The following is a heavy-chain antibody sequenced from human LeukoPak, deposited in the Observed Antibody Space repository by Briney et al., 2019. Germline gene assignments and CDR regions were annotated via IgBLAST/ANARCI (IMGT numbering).Heavy chain of an antibody. Sequence: SETLSLTCTVSGGSISSYYWSWIRQPPGKGLEWIGYIYYSGSTNYNPSLKSRATISVDTSKNQFSLKLSSVTAADTAVYCCARRNSSSWRRRDAFDIWGQGTMVTVSS. V-gene: IGHV4-59*08. J-gene: IGHJ3*02. CDR2: IYYSGST. D-gene: IGHD6-13*01. CDR1: GGSISSYY. CDR3: ARRNSSSWRRRDAFDI.